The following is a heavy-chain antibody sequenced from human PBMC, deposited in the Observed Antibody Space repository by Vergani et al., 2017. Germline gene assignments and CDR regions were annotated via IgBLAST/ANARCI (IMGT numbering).Heavy chain of an antibody. J-gene: IGHJ4*02. V-gene: IGHV1-69*01. CDR1: GGTFSSYA. Sequence: QVQLVQSGAEVKKPGSSVKVSCKASGGTFSSYAISWVRQAPGQGLEWMGGIIPIFGTANYAQKFQGRVTITAEESTSTAYMELSSLRSEDTAVYYCARAVLRYFDSIGDYFDDWGQGTLVTVSS. CDR3: ARAVLRYFDSIGDYFDD. CDR2: IIPIFGTA. D-gene: IGHD3-9*01.